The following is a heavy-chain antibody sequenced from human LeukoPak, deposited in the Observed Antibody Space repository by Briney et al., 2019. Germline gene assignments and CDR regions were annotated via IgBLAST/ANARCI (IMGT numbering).Heavy chain of an antibody. CDR1: GSTFSSYW. CDR3: ARVGGRLYYFDY. Sequence: QPGGSLRLSCAASGSTFSSYWMHWVRQAPGRGLVWVSRINSDGSSTSYADSVKGRFTISRDNAKNTLYLQMNSLRAEDTAVYYCARVGGRLYYFDYWGQGTLVTVSS. J-gene: IGHJ4*02. D-gene: IGHD2-15*01. V-gene: IGHV3-74*01. CDR2: INSDGSST.